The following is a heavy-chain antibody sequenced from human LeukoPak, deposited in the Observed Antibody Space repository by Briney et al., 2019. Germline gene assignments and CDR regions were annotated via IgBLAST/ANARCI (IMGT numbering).Heavy chain of an antibody. V-gene: IGHV1-46*01. CDR2: INPIGGST. J-gene: IGHJ3*02. CDR1: GYTFTRYY. Sequence: ASVKVSCKASGYTFTRYYMHWVRQAPGQGLEWMGMINPIGGSTIFAQKFQGRVTMTSDTSTSTVYMELSSLRSEDTAVYYCARDSVVVPPAIYAFDIWGQGTMVTVSS. CDR3: ARDSVVVPPAIYAFDI. D-gene: IGHD2-2*01.